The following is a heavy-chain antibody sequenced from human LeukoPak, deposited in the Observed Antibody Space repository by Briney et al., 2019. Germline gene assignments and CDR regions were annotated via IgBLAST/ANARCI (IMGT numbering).Heavy chain of an antibody. J-gene: IGHJ4*02. CDR1: GGSISSYY. V-gene: IGHV4-59*08. Sequence: SETLSLTCTVSGGSISSYYWSWIRQPPGKGLEWIGYIYYSGSTNYNPSLKSRVTISVDTSKNQFSLKLSSVTAADTAVYYCARQGVYYYDSGGYDYWGQGTLVTVSS. D-gene: IGHD3-22*01. CDR2: IYYSGST. CDR3: ARQGVYYYDSGGYDY.